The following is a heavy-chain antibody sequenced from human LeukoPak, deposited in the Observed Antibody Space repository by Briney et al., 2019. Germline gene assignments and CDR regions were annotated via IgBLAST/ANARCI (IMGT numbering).Heavy chain of an antibody. V-gene: IGHV1-2*02. D-gene: IGHD2-2*01. J-gene: IGHJ4*02. Sequence: PGASVKVSCKASGYTFTGYYMHWVRQAPGQGLEWMGWINPNSGSTNYAQKFQGRVTMTRDTSISTAYMELSRLRSDDTAVYYCARTRRESSTRDYWGQGTLVTVSS. CDR1: GYTFTGYY. CDR2: INPNSGST. CDR3: ARTRRESSTRDY.